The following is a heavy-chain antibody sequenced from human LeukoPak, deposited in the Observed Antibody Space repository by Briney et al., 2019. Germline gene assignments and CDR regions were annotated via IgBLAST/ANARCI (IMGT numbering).Heavy chain of an antibody. V-gene: IGHV5-51*01. J-gene: IGHJ5*02. CDR3: ACRKYFSTWSDP. CDR2: VYPGGSIT. D-gene: IGHD1-14*01. CDR1: GSSFTTYW. Sequence: GESLKISCQGFGSSFTTYWTRWVRQTPGKGLEWMGIVYPGGSITHYSPSFQGQVTISADKSTSTAYLQWSSLKASDTAMYYCACRKYFSTWSDPWGQGTLVTVSP.